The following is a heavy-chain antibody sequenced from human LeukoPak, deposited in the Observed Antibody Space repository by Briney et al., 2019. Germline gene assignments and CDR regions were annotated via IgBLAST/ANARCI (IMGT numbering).Heavy chain of an antibody. D-gene: IGHD6-19*01. CDR2: INHSGNT. CDR1: GGSFSDFY. Sequence: PSETLSLTCAVFGGSFSDFYWNWIRQPPGKGLEWIGEINHSGNTNSNPSLKSRVSISVDTSKNQVSLRLSAVTAADTAVYYCARPKAGYSSTDAFDIWGQGTMVTVSS. CDR3: ARPKAGYSSTDAFDI. J-gene: IGHJ3*02. V-gene: IGHV4-34*01.